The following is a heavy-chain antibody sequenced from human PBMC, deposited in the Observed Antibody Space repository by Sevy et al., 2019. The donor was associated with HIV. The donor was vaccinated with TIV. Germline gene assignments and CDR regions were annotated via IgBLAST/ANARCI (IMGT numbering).Heavy chain of an antibody. CDR2: VYSGGAT. V-gene: IGHV3-53*01. Sequence: GGSLRLSCAVSGFTLTNEFFSWVRQAPGKGLEWVAVVYSGGATYYADFVKSRCTTSTDKTKNTLYLQMKSLRAGATYEADSVKGRFTNAGENAKNDLYFQQKSLRAEDAAVYYWAGVGYCRVGSWFSRFYYGMDVWGQGTTVTVSS. CDR1: GFTLTNEF. J-gene: IGHJ6*02. D-gene: IGHD3-10*01. CDR3: VKGRFTNAGENAKNDLYFQQKSLRAEDAAVYYWAGVGYCRVGSWFSRFYYGMDV.